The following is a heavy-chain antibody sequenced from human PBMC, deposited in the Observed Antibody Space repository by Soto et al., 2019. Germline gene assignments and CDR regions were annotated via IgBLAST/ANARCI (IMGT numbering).Heavy chain of an antibody. CDR3: ASLDTAMPTTDY. CDR2: INHSGST. Sequence: SETLSLTCAVYGGSFSGYYWSWIRQPPGKGLEWIGEINHSGSTNYNPSLKSRVTIPVDTSKNQFSLKLSSVTAADTAVYYCASLDTAMPTTDYWGQGTLVTVSS. V-gene: IGHV4-34*01. D-gene: IGHD5-18*01. CDR1: GGSFSGYY. J-gene: IGHJ4*02.